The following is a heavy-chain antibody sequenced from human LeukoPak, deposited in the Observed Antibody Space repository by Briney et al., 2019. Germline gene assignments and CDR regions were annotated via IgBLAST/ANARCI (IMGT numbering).Heavy chain of an antibody. V-gene: IGHV1-69*05. CDR2: IIPIFGTA. CDR1: GGTFSSYA. J-gene: IGHJ1*01. CDR3: ARGWDSSGWYVAEYFQH. Sequence: SVKVSCKASGGTFSSYAISWVRQAPGQGLEWMGRIIPIFGTANYAQKFQGRVTITTDESTSTAYVELSSLRSEDTAVYYCARGWDSSGWYVAEYFQHWGQGTLVTVSS. D-gene: IGHD6-19*01.